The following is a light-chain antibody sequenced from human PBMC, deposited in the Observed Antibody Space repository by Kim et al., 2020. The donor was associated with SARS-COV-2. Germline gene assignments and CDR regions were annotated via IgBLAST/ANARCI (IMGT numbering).Light chain of an antibody. J-gene: IGLJ3*02. CDR2: EVT. CDR3: SSYAGSNNWV. CDR1: SSDVGAYNY. V-gene: IGLV2-8*01. Sequence: LTQPPSASGSPGQSVTISCTGTSSDVGAYNYVSWYQQHPGKAPKVMIYEVTKRPSGVPDRFSGSKSANTASLTVSGLQVEDEADYYCSSYAGSNNWVFGGGTQLTVL.